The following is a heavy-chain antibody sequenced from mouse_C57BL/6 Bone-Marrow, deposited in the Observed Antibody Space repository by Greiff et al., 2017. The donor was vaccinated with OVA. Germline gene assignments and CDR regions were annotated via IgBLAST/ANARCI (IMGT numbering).Heavy chain of an antibody. J-gene: IGHJ1*03. CDR2: ISDGGSYT. CDR3: ARENSGYRWYFDV. V-gene: IGHV5-4*01. D-gene: IGHD3-2*02. Sequence: EVQRVESGGGLVKPGGSLKLSCAASGFTFSIYAMSWVRQTPEKRLEWVATISDGGSYTYYPDNVKGRFTISRDNAKKNLYLQMSHLKSEDTAMYYCARENSGYRWYFDVWGTGTTVTVSS. CDR1: GFTFSIYA.